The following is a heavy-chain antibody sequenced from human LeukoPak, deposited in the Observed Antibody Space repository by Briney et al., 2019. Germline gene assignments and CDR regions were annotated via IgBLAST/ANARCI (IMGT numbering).Heavy chain of an antibody. D-gene: IGHD2-15*01. J-gene: IGHJ6*02. V-gene: IGHV1-69*13. CDR1: GGNLSTYA. CDR3: VRSLGYCSGGGCYLFGMDV. CDR2: IIPFFATT. Sequence: TSVKVSFKASGGNLSTYAMTWVRQAPGQGLEWMGGIIPFFATTNYAQKFQGRVTVTADESTSTSFMELTSLRSDDSAVYYCVRSLGYCSGGGCYLFGMDVWGQGTTVTVSS.